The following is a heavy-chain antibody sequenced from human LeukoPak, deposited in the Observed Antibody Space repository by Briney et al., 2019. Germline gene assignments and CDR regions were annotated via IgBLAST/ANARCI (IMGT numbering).Heavy chain of an antibody. V-gene: IGHV4-59*08. CDR2: IYCSGST. J-gene: IGHJ3*01. CDR3: ARHLAYYYDSSGIDAFDV. D-gene: IGHD3-22*01. Sequence: SETLSLTCTVSGGSISSYYWSWIRQPPGKGLEWIGYIYCSGSTNYNPSLKSRVTISVDTSKNQFSLKLSSVTAADTAVYYCARHLAYYYDSSGIDAFDVWGQGTMVTVSS. CDR1: GGSISSYY.